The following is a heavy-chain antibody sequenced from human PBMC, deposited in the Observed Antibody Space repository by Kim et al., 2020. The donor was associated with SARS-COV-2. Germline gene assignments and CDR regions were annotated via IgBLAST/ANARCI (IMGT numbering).Heavy chain of an antibody. Sequence: SETLSLTCTVSGGSISSGGYYWSWIRQHPGKGLEWIGYIYYSGSTYYNPSLKSRVTISVDTSKNQFSLKLSSVTAADTAVYYCARALGLDYDSSGYPGDFDYWGQGTLVTVSS. CDR3: ARALGLDYDSSGYPGDFDY. CDR2: IYYSGST. V-gene: IGHV4-31*03. CDR1: GGSISSGGYY. D-gene: IGHD3-22*01. J-gene: IGHJ4*02.